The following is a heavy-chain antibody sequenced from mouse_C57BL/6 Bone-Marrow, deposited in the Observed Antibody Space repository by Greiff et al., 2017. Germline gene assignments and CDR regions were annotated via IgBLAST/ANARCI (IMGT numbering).Heavy chain of an antibody. CDR3: AGGDYEYEDFDV. D-gene: IGHD2-4*01. CDR2: INPYNGST. CDR1: GYTFTDYY. V-gene: IGHV1-19*01. J-gene: IGHJ1*03. Sequence: EVKLQESGPVLVKPGASVKMSCKASGYTFTDYYMNWVKQSHGKSLEWIGVINPYNGSTSYNQKFKGKATLTVDKSSSTAYMELNSLTSEDSAVYYCAGGDYEYEDFDVWGTGTTVTVSS.